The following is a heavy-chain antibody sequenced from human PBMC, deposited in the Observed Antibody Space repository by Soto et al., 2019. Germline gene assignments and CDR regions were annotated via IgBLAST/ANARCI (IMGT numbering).Heavy chain of an antibody. Sequence: SETLCLTCTVSGGSISSSSYYWGWIRQPPGKGLEWIGSIYYSGSTYYNPSLKSRVTISVDTSKNQFSLKLSSVTAADTAVYYCAKGIAARVSEYYMDVWGKGTTVTVSS. V-gene: IGHV4-39*01. D-gene: IGHD6-6*01. CDR1: GGSISSSSYY. CDR2: IYYSGST. CDR3: AKGIAARVSEYYMDV. J-gene: IGHJ6*03.